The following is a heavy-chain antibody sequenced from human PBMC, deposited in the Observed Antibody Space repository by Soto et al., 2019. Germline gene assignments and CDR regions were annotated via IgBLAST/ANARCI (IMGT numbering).Heavy chain of an antibody. CDR2: IIPIFGTA. Sequence: QVQLVQSGAEVKKPGSSVKVSCKASGGTFSSYAISWVRQAPGQGLEWMGGIIPIFGTANYAQKFQVRVTMTADESTSTAYMELSSLRSEDTDVYYCAREVAELERRRNFHHWGQGTLVTVSS. CDR3: AREVAELERRRNFHH. D-gene: IGHD1-1*01. J-gene: IGHJ1*01. CDR1: GGTFSSYA. V-gene: IGHV1-69*01.